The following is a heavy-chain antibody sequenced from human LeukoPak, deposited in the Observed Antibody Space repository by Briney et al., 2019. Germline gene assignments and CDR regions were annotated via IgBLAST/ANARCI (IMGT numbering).Heavy chain of an antibody. Sequence: SETLSLTCAVYGGPFSGYYWSWIRQPPGKGLEWIGEINHSGSTNYNPSLKSRVTISVDTSKNQFSLKLSSVTAADTAVYYCARDYYDSSGQRFDPWGQGTLVTVSS. D-gene: IGHD3-22*01. CDR3: ARDYYDSSGQRFDP. CDR1: GGPFSGYY. J-gene: IGHJ5*02. CDR2: INHSGST. V-gene: IGHV4-34*01.